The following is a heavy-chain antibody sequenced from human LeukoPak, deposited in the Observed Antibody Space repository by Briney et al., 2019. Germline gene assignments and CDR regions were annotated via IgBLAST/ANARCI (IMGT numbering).Heavy chain of an antibody. CDR2: INPNSGGT. J-gene: IGHJ4*02. D-gene: IGHD6-6*01. CDR3: ARRRRAARPASFDY. CDR1: GYTFTGYY. V-gene: IGHV1-2*02. Sequence: ASVKVSCKASGYTFTGYYMHWVRQAPGQGLEWMGWINPNSGGTNYAQKFQGRVTMTRNTSISTAYMELSSLRSEDTAVYYCARRRRAARPASFDYWGQGTLVTVSS.